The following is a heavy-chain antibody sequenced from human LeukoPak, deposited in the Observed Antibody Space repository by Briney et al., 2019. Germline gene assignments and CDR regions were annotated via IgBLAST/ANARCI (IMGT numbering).Heavy chain of an antibody. V-gene: IGHV4-39*06. Sequence: SETLSLTCIVSGASISTNTHYWGWVRQPPGKGLEWIASIHHTGTPYYNPSLKSRVTISVDTSKNQFPLKLSSVTAADTAVYYCVRLVGGDIDYWGQGTLVTVSS. CDR1: GASISTNTHY. J-gene: IGHJ4*02. D-gene: IGHD5-12*01. CDR3: VRLVGGDIDY. CDR2: IHHTGTP.